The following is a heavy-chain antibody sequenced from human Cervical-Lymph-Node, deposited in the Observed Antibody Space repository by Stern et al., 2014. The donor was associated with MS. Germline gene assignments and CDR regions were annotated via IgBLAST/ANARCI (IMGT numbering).Heavy chain of an antibody. CDR3: ARQGNYHDSHAFDI. CDR1: GYSFSNHW. CDR2: IYPGDSDT. Sequence: EVQLVESGAEVKKPGESLKISCKGAGYSFSNHWIDWVRQKPGKGLEWVGIIYPGDSDTRPIPSFQGQVSISVDKSTSTAYLQWSSLTDSDTAIYYCARQGNYHDSHAFDIWGQGTMVIVSS. V-gene: IGHV5-51*01. J-gene: IGHJ3*02. D-gene: IGHD3-22*01.